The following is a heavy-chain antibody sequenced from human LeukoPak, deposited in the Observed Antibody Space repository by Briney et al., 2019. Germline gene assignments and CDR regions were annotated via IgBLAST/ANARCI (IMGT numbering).Heavy chain of an antibody. CDR2: IYYSGST. CDR3: ARVRTGTTVIRSYYFDY. D-gene: IGHD1-7*01. J-gene: IGHJ4*02. CDR1: GGSISSYY. V-gene: IGHV4-59*01. Sequence: SETLSLTCTVSGGSISSYYWSWIRQPPGKGLEWIGYIYYSGSTNYNPYLKSRFTISVDTSKIQFSMKLSSLTTADPAVYYCARVRTGTTVIRSYYFDYWGQGTLVTVSS.